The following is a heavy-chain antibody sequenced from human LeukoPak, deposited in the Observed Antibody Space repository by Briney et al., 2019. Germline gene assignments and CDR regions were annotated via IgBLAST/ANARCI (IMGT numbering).Heavy chain of an antibody. CDR2: ISYCGRP. V-gene: IGHV4-39*01. J-gene: IGHJ4*02. CDR3: ARVRFLEWLLYERYYFDY. CDR1: GGSNSSSSYY. Sequence: RPSDTLSLNCTVSGGSNSSSSYYWGWIRQPPGKGVEWVGSISYCGRPYYNPSLQSRVTISVDTSKNQFSLKLSSVTAADTAVYYCARVRFLEWLLYERYYFDYWGQGTLVTVSS. D-gene: IGHD3-3*01.